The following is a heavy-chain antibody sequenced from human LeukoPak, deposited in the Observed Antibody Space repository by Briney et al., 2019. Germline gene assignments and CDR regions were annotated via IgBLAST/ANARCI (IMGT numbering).Heavy chain of an antibody. CDR1: GFTFITAA. D-gene: IGHD5-24*01. CDR3: VKDIQLST. CDR2: IGSSGGST. J-gene: IGHJ3*01. V-gene: IGHV3-23*01. Sequence: GGSLRLSCEASGFTFITAAMTWVRQAPGQGLEWVSLIGSSGGSTYYADSVKGRFTISRDNSNHTLSLQMNSLRVEDTAIYYCVKDIQLSTWGLGTMVTVSS.